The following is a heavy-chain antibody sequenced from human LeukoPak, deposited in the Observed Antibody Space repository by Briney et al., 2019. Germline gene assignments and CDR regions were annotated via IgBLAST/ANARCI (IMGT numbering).Heavy chain of an antibody. CDR3: ARGLGQLDS. V-gene: IGHV4-34*01. CDR2: INLRGST. Sequence: PSETLSLTCALFGGSFSDYYWSWIRQPPGKGLEWIGEINLRGSTNYNPSLKSRVTISVDTSKNQFSLKLTSVTAADTAIFYCARGLGQLDSWGLGTLVTVSS. CDR1: GGSFSDYY. D-gene: IGHD2-2*01. J-gene: IGHJ4*02.